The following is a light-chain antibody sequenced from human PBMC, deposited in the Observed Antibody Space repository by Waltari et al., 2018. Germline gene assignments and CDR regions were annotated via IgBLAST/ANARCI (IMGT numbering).Light chain of an antibody. V-gene: IGLV3-21*02. CDR2: DDS. CDR3: QVWDSSSDLWV. J-gene: IGLJ3*02. CDR1: NIGSES. Sequence: SYVLTQPPSVSVAPGQTARITCWGHNIGSESGHWYQQKPGQAPVLVVYDDSDRPSGIPERFSGSNSGNTATLTISRVEAGDEADYYCQVWDSSSDLWVFGGGTKLTVL.